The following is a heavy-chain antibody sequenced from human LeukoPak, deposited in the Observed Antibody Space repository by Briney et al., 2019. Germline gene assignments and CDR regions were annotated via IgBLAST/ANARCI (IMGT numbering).Heavy chain of an antibody. J-gene: IGHJ3*02. D-gene: IGHD3-3*01. CDR1: GGTFSSYA. CDR2: IIPIFGTA. Sequence: SVKVSCKASGGTFSSYAISWVRQAPGQGLEWMGGIIPIFGTANYAQKFQGRVTITADESTSTAYMELSSLRSEDTAVYYCASGPRTSRVLRFLECFDDGGIPRSGDAFDIWGQGTMVTVSS. V-gene: IGHV1-69*01. CDR3: ASGPRTSRVLRFLECFDDGGIPRSGDAFDI.